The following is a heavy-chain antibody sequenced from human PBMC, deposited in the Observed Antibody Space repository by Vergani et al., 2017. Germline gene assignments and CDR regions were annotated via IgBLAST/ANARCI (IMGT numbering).Heavy chain of an antibody. V-gene: IGHV1-69*04. Sequence: QVQLVQSGAEVKKPGASVKVSCKASGGTFSSYAISWVRQAPGQGLEWMGRIIPILGLANYAQKFQGRVTITADTSTSTADMELSSLRSEDTAVYYCARSGGGYEFREHYFDYWGQGTLVTVSS. D-gene: IGHD5-12*01. CDR2: IIPILGLA. CDR1: GGTFSSYA. J-gene: IGHJ4*02. CDR3: ARSGGGYEFREHYFDY.